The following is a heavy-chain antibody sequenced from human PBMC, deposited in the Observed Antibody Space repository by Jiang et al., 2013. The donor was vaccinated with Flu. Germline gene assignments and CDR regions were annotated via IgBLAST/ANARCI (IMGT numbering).Heavy chain of an antibody. CDR1: GYTFTSYA. CDR2: INAVNGDT. D-gene: IGHD1-26*01. CDR3: ATLYSGSYWQNY. J-gene: IGHJ4*02. V-gene: IGHV1-3*01. Sequence: GAEVKKPGASVKVSCKASGYTFTSYAMHWVRQAPGQSLEWMGWINAVNGDTKYSQKFQGRVTVTLDTSASTAYMELSGLRSEDTAVYYCATLYSGSYWQNYWGQGTLVTVSS.